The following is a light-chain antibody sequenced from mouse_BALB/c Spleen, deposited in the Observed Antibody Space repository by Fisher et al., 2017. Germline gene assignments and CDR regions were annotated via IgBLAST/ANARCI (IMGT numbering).Light chain of an antibody. V-gene: IGKV4-57-1*01. CDR3: QQYSGYPLT. J-gene: IGKJ2*01. CDR2: STS. CDR1: SSVSY. Sequence: DIVLTQSPAIMSASPGEKVTMTCSASSSVSYMHWYQQKSGASPKLWIYSTSNLASGVPARFSGSGSGTSYSLTISSVEAEDAATYYCQQYSGYPLTFGGGTKLEIK.